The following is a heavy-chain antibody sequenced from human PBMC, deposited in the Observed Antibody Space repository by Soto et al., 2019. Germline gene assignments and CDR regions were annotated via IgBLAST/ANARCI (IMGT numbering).Heavy chain of an antibody. CDR1: GISFTTYA. Sequence: GGSLRLSCAASGISFTTYAMTWVRQAPGKGLEWVSTVAGNVSNRHYADFVKGRFTISRDNSKNTLSLQMNSLRAEDTAVYYCAGDYLCLNSLNGNYYSYGMDVWGQGTAVTVSS. CDR3: AGDYLCLNSLNGNYYSYGMDV. J-gene: IGHJ6*02. V-gene: IGHV3-23*01. CDR2: VAGNVSNR. D-gene: IGHD4-17*01.